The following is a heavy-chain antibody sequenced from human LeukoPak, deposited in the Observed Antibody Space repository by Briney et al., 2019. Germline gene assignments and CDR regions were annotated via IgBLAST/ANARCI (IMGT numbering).Heavy chain of an antibody. D-gene: IGHD4-11*01. CDR2: IRSKAYGGTA. CDR3: TREDDTVTTNPGGY. Sequence: GGSLRLSCTASGFTFGDYAMSWVRQAPGKGLEWVGFIRSKAYGGTAEYAASVKGRFTISRDDSKSIAYLQMNSLKTEDTAVYYCTREDDTVTTNPGGYWGQGTLVTVSS. V-gene: IGHV3-49*04. CDR1: GFTFGDYA. J-gene: IGHJ4*02.